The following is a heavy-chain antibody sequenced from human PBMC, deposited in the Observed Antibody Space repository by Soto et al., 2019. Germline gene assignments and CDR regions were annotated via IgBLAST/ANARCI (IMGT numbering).Heavy chain of an antibody. CDR3: ARALGPRIAASIY. J-gene: IGHJ4*02. CDR2: INPSGGST. V-gene: IGHV1-46*01. Sequence: QVQLVQSGAEVKKPGASVKVSCKASGYTFTSYYMHWVRQAPGQGLEWMGIINPSGGSTSYAQKFQGRVPMTRDTSTCTVYMELSSLRSEDTAVYYCARALGPRIAASIYWGQGTLVTVSS. CDR1: GYTFTSYY. D-gene: IGHD6-6*01.